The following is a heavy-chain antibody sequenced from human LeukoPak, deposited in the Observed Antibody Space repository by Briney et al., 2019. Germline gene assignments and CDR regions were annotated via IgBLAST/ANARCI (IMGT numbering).Heavy chain of an antibody. D-gene: IGHD5-18*01. V-gene: IGHV3-74*01. J-gene: IGHJ4*02. CDR2: INGDGSDT. CDR1: GFTFSPYW. Sequence: GGSLRLSCAAFGFTFSPYWMHWVRQAPGKGLVRVSRINGDGSDTRYADSVKGRFTISRDNAQNTLYLQMNTLRAEDTAVYYCARDLGYAFDYWGQGTLVTVSS. CDR3: ARDLGYAFDY.